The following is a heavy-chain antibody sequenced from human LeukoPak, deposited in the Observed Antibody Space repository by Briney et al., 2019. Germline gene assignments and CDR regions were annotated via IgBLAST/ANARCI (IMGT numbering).Heavy chain of an antibody. CDR1: GFTFRKYR. V-gene: IGHV3-21*06. Sequence: GGSLRLSCAASGFTFRKYRMHWVRQTPGKGLEWVASISSSSNNIFYGDSVRGRFTNSRDNANNSLSLHINSLSAEDTGVYYCARDPVVVVPAAISGGSSYYYYKGLDVWGQGTTVTVSS. CDR2: ISSSSNNI. J-gene: IGHJ6*02. CDR3: ARDPVVVVPAAISGGSSYYYYKGLDV. D-gene: IGHD2-2*01.